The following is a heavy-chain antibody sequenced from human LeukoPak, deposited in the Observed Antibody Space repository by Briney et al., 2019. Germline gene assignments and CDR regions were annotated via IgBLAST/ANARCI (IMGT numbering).Heavy chain of an antibody. CDR1: GGSISSYY. Sequence: SETLSLTCTVSGGSISSYYWSWIRQHPGKGLEWIGYIYYSGSTNYNPSLKSRVTISVDTSKNQFSLKLSSVTAADTAVYYCARAPPSEYCSSTSCYPYYYYMDVWGKGTTVTVSS. V-gene: IGHV4-59*01. D-gene: IGHD2-2*01. CDR2: IYYSGST. CDR3: ARAPPSEYCSSTSCYPYYYYMDV. J-gene: IGHJ6*03.